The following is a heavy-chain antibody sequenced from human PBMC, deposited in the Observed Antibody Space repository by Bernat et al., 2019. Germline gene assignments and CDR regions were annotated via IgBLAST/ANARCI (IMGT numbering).Heavy chain of an antibody. CDR2: ISYDGSNK. J-gene: IGHJ4*02. Sequence: QVQLVESGGGVVQPGRSLRLSCAASGFTFSSYGMHWVRQAPGKGLEWVAVISYDGSNKYYADSVKGRFTSSRDNCKNTLYLQMNSLRAEDTAVYYCAKDYQQLVLDYWGQGTLVTVSS. CDR1: GFTFSSYG. D-gene: IGHD6-13*01. CDR3: AKDYQQLVLDY. V-gene: IGHV3-30*18.